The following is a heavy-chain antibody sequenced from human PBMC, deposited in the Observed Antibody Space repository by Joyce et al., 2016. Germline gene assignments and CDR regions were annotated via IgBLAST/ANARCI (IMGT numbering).Heavy chain of an antibody. CDR1: GFTLTGDA. D-gene: IGHD2-2*01. Sequence: QVRLEESGGGVVQPGRSLRLPCAASGFTLTGDAMHRVRQAPGKGLGWVAVVWSNENYKYYADSVKGRFTIARDNSKNTLFLQMNSLRVEDTAMYFCAKDVTSSWPYFDRWGQGTLVTVSS. CDR2: VWSNENYK. J-gene: IGHJ4*02. CDR3: AKDVTSSWPYFDR. V-gene: IGHV3-33*06.